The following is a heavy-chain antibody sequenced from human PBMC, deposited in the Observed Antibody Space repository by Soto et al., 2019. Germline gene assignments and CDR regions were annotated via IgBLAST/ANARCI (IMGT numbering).Heavy chain of an antibody. CDR3: ARGEGYSSSWYPDYYYYGMDV. Sequence: SETLSLTCTFSCGSIISYYWSWIRQPAGKGLEWIGRIYTSGSTNYNPSLKSRVTMSVDTSKNQFSLKLSSVTAADTAVYYCARGEGYSSSWYPDYYYYGMDVWGQGTTVTVSS. CDR2: IYTSGST. V-gene: IGHV4-4*07. CDR1: CGSIISYY. D-gene: IGHD6-13*01. J-gene: IGHJ6*02.